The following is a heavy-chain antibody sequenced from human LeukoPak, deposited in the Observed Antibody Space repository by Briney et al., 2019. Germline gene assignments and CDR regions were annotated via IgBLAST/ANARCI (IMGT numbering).Heavy chain of an antibody. J-gene: IGHJ4*02. V-gene: IGHV4-39*01. CDR1: GGSISSSSYY. Sequence: SETLSLTCTVSGGSISSSSYYWGWIRQPPGKGLEWIGSIYYSGSTYYNPSLKSRVTISVDTSKNQFSLKLSSVTAADTAVYYCARIPVGYDSSGYPSGGQGTLVTVSS. CDR3: ARIPVGYDSSGYPS. CDR2: IYYSGST. D-gene: IGHD3-22*01.